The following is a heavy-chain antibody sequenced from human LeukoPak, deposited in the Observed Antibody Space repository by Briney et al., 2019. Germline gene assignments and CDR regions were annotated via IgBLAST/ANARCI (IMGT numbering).Heavy chain of an antibody. CDR3: ARGRHYDILTGYYNYYGMDV. CDR1: GYTFTSYD. J-gene: IGHJ6*02. Sequence: APVKVSCKASGYTFTSYDINWVRQATGQGLEWMGWMNPNSGNTGYAQKFQGRVTMTRNTSISTAYMELSSLRSEDTAVYYCARGRHYDILTGYYNYYGMDVWGQGTTVTVSS. CDR2: MNPNSGNT. D-gene: IGHD3-9*01. V-gene: IGHV1-8*01.